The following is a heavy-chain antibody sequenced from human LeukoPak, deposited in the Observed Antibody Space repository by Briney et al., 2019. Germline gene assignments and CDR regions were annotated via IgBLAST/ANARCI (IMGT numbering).Heavy chain of an antibody. CDR1: GFTFSSYG. J-gene: IGHJ4*02. Sequence: GGSLRLSCAASGFTFSSYGMHWVRQAPGKGLEWVAVISYDGSNKYYADSVKGRFTISRDNSKNTLYLQMNSLRAEDTAFYYCAREDSGSYHYWGQGTLVTVSS. CDR3: AREDSGSYHY. CDR2: ISYDGSNK. V-gene: IGHV3-30*03. D-gene: IGHD1-26*01.